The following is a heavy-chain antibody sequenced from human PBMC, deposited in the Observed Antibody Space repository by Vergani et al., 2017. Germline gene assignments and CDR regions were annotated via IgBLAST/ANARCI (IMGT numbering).Heavy chain of an antibody. CDR3: ARRRNGSGCYYRGGFDY. CDR1: GGSFSGYY. D-gene: IGHD3-10*01. J-gene: IGHJ4*02. Sequence: QVQLQQWGAGLLKPSETLSLTCAVYGGSFSGYYWSWIRQPPGKGMEWIGEINHSGSTKYNPSLKSRVTISVDTSKNQFSLKLSAVTAADTAVYYCARRRNGSGCYYRGGFDYWGQGTLVTVSS. V-gene: IGHV4-34*01. CDR2: INHSGST.